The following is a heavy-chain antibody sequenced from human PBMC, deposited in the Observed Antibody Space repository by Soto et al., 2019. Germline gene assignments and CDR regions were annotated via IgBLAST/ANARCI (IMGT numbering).Heavy chain of an antibody. Sequence: SETLSLTCTVYGGSVNTAPYHWSWIRQSPRNGLEWIGNIYYTGSTNYNPSFGSRVAISLDTSNNQFSLRLTSLTAADTAVYFCARDHHSYYDTSGYYPYFDFWGQGTLVTVSS. CDR2: IYYTGST. CDR3: ARDHHSYYDTSGYYPYFDF. CDR1: GGSVNTAPYH. V-gene: IGHV4-61*01. J-gene: IGHJ4*02. D-gene: IGHD3-22*01.